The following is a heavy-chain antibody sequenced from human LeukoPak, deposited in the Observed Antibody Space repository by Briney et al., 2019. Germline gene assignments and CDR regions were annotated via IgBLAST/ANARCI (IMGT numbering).Heavy chain of an antibody. CDR3: ARELRDGYNLGAFDI. J-gene: IGHJ3*02. V-gene: IGHV1-18*01. Sequence: ASVTVSCKASGYTFTSYGISWVRQAPGQGLEWMGWISAYNGNTNYAQKLQGRVTMTTDTSTSTAYMELRSLRSDDTAVYYCARELRDGYNLGAFDIWGQGTMVTVSS. CDR2: ISAYNGNT. CDR1: GYTFTSYG. D-gene: IGHD5-24*01.